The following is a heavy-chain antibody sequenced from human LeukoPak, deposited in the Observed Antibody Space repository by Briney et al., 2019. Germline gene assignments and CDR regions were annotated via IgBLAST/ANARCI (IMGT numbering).Heavy chain of an antibody. CDR2: INPGNGNT. J-gene: IGHJ4*02. CDR3: ARDRGGAGDFDY. V-gene: IGHV1-3*01. Sequence: ASVKVSCKASGYTFTSYAMHWVRQAPGQTLEWKGWINPGNGNTKYSQKLQGRVTITRDTSASTAYMELSSLRSEDTAVYYCARDRGGAGDFDYWGQGTLVTVSS. D-gene: IGHD3-16*01. CDR1: GYTFTSYA.